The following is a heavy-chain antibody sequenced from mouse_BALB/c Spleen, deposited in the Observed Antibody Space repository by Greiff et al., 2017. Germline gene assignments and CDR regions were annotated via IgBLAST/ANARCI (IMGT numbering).Heavy chain of an antibody. V-gene: IGHV2-5-1*01. CDR1: GFSLTSYG. Sequence: QVQLKQSGPSLVQPSQSLSITCTVSGFSLTSYGVHWVRQSPGKGLEWLGVIWSGGSTDYNAAFMSRLSITKDNSKSQVFFKMNSLQADDTAIYYCAKKGDYGNYEFAYWGQGTLVTVSA. D-gene: IGHD2-1*01. CDR2: IWSGGST. CDR3: AKKGDYGNYEFAY. J-gene: IGHJ3*01.